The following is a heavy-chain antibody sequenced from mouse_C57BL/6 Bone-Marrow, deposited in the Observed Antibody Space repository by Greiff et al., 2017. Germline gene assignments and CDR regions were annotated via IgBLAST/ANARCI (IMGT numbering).Heavy chain of an antibody. V-gene: IGHV5-6*01. CDR1: GFTFSSYG. D-gene: IGHD1-1*01. CDR2: ISSGGSYT. J-gene: IGHJ2*01. CDR3: ARRLLRYYLDY. Sequence: EVQRVESGGDLVKPGGSLKLSCAASGFTFSSYGMSWVRQTPDKRLEWVATISSGGSYTYYPDSVKGRFTISRDNAKNTLYQQMSSLTSEDTAMDYCARRLLRYYLDYWGQGTTLTVSS.